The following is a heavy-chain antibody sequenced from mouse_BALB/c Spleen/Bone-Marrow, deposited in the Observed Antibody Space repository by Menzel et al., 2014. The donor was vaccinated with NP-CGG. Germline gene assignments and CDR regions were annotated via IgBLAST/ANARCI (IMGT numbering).Heavy chain of an antibody. CDR3: ARAVYGNFDY. J-gene: IGHJ2*01. Sequence: EVKLVESGGGLVQPGGSLRLSCATSGFTFSDFYMEWVRQPPGKRLEWIAASRNKVNDYTTEYSASVKGRFIVSRDTSQRILYLQMNALRAEDTAIYYCARAVYGNFDYWGQGTTLTVSS. CDR2: SRNKVNDYTT. CDR1: GFTFSDFY. V-gene: IGHV7-1*02. D-gene: IGHD2-1*01.